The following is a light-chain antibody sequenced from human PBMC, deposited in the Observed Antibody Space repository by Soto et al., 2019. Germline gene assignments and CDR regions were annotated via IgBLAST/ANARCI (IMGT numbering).Light chain of an antibody. J-gene: IGLJ1*01. CDR2: DVN. CDR3: SSYTSSSTLV. CDR1: SSDVGGYNY. V-gene: IGLV2-14*01. Sequence: QSALTQPASVSGSPGQSITISCTGTSSDVGGYNYVSWYQQHPGKAPKLMIYDVNNRPSGVSNRFSGSKSGNTASLTISGLQAADEADYYCSSYTSSSTLVFGTGTKLTVL.